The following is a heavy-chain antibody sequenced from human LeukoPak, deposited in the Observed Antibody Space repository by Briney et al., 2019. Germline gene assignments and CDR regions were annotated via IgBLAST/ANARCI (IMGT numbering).Heavy chain of an antibody. CDR2: ISAYSSNT. Sequence: ASVKVSCKASGYTFTGFYLHWVRQAPGQGLEWMGWISAYSSNTNSAQKVQGRVTVTTDTSASTAYMELRSLRSDDTAMYYCARDRAAAAGTRSFGYYGMDVWGQGTTVTVSS. V-gene: IGHV1-18*04. D-gene: IGHD6-13*01. CDR3: ARDRAAAAGTRSFGYYGMDV. J-gene: IGHJ6*02. CDR1: GYTFTGFY.